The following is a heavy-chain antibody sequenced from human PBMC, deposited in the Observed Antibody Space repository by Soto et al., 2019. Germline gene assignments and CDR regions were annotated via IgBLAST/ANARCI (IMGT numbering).Heavy chain of an antibody. CDR1: GFSLNTSGMC. J-gene: IGHJ4*02. CDR2: IDWDDDK. D-gene: IGHD3-22*01. CDR3: ARIHYYDTSAIGAYFDY. Sequence: SGPTLVNPTQTPTLTCTFSGFSLNTSGMCVSWIRQPPGKDLEWLARIDWDDDKYYSTSLKTRLTISKDTSKNQVVLTMPNMDPVDTATYYCARIHYYDTSAIGAYFDYWGQGTLVTVSS. V-gene: IGHV2-70*11.